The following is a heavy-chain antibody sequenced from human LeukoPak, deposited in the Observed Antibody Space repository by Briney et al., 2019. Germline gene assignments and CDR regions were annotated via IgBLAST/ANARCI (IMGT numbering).Heavy chain of an antibody. CDR1: NDSMSNYD. D-gene: IGHD5-18*01. CDR3: ARGSDGYRFDP. CDR2: IYNSGTT. Sequence: PSETLSLTCTVSNDSMSNYDWTWTRQSPGEGLECIGYIYNSGTTNYNPSLKRRVTLSVDMPKKQFSLKLNSVSAADTGVYYCARGSDGYRFDPWGQGTLVTVST. J-gene: IGHJ5*02. V-gene: IGHV4-59*01.